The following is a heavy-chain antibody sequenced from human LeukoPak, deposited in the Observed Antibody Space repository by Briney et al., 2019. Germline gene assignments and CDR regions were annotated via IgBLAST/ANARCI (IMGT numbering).Heavy chain of an antibody. D-gene: IGHD1-1*01. CDR2: ITRSGSDT. CDR1: GLTYNHYS. J-gene: IGHJ6*03. CDR3: ARETGTTWVYYMDV. V-gene: IGHV3-21*01. Sequence: GGSLRLPCAASGLTYNHYSMTWVLQAPGKVLEWVSTITRSGSDTYYADSVQGRFAISRDNAKNSLYLQMNSLRAEDTAVYYCARETGTTWVYYMDVWGKGTTVTVSS.